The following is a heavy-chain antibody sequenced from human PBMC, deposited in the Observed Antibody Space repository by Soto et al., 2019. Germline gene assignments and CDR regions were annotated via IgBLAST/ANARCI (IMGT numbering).Heavy chain of an antibody. CDR2: INPSGGST. V-gene: IGHV1-46*01. Sequence: QVQLVQSGAEVKKPGASVKVSCKASGYTFTSYYMHWVRQAPGQGLEWMGIINPSGGSTSYAQKFQGTVTMTRDTPTSTVYMELSSLIAEDTAVYYCARERQQQLAIFDYWGQGTLVTGSS. CDR1: GYTFTSYY. D-gene: IGHD6-13*01. J-gene: IGHJ4*02. CDR3: ARERQQQLAIFDY.